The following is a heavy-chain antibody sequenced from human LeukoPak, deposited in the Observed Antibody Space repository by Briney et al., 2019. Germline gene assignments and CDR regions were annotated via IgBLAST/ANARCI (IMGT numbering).Heavy chain of an antibody. CDR2: ICGSGGST. CDR3: AKGYYDYVWGSYYFDY. D-gene: IGHD3-16*01. Sequence: PGGSLRLSCAASGFTFSSYAMSWVRQAPGKGLEWVSAICGSGGSTYYADSVKGRFTISRDNSRDTLYLQMNSLRAEDTAVYYCAKGYYDYVWGSYYFDYWGQGTLVTVSS. J-gene: IGHJ4*02. V-gene: IGHV3-23*01. CDR1: GFTFSSYA.